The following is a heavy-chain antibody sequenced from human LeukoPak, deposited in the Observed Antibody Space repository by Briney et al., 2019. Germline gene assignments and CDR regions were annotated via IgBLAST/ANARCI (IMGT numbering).Heavy chain of an antibody. CDR1: GGSISSSSYY. CDR2: IYYSGST. J-gene: IGHJ4*02. Sequence: SETLSLTCTVSGGSISSSSYYWGWIRQLPGKGLEWIGSIYYSGSTYYNPSLKSRVTISVDTSKNQFSLRLNSVTAADSAVYYCARTRGSFFDSWGQGTLVTVSS. CDR3: ARTRGSFFDS. D-gene: IGHD3-10*01. V-gene: IGHV4-39*07.